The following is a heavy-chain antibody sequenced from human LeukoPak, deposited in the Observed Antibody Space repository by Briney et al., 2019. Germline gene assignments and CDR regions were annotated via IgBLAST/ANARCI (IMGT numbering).Heavy chain of an antibody. CDR2: IYYSGST. J-gene: IGHJ4*02. CDR3: ARDGRALATYFDY. D-gene: IGHD5-12*01. V-gene: IGHV4-39*07. Sequence: SETLSLTCAVSGGSISSYYWGWIRQPPGKGLEWIGSIYYSGSTYYNPSLKGRVTISVDTSKNQFSLKLSSVTAADTAVYYCARDGRALATYFDYWGQGTLVTVSS. CDR1: GGSISSYY.